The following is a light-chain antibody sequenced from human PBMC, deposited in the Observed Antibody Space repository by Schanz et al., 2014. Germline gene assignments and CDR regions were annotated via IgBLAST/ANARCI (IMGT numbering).Light chain of an antibody. CDR1: SSDIGSYNL. V-gene: IGLV2-14*02. Sequence: QSVLTQPASVSGSPGQSITITCTGTSSDIGSYNLVSWYQKYPGKPPKLMIYEGSKRPSGVPDRFSGSKSGNTASLTISGLQAEDEADYYCCSYAGSYTVVFGGGTKLTVL. J-gene: IGLJ2*01. CDR3: CSYAGSYTVV. CDR2: EGS.